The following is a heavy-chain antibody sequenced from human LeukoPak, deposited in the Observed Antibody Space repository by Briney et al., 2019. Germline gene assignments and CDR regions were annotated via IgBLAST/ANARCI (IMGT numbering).Heavy chain of an antibody. Sequence: ASVKVSCKASGYTFTSYGISWVRQAPGQGLEWMGWISAYNGNTNYAQKLQGRVTMTTDTSTSTAYMELSSLRSEDTAVYYCAADRYYYGMDVWGQGTTVTVSS. J-gene: IGHJ6*02. CDR1: GYTFTSYG. CDR3: AADRYYYGMDV. CDR2: ISAYNGNT. V-gene: IGHV1-18*01.